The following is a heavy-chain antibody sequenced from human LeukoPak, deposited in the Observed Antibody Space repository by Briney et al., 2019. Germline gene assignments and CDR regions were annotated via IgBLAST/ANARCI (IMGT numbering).Heavy chain of an antibody. CDR1: GYTFTSYD. V-gene: IGHV1-8*03. J-gene: IGHJ4*02. CDR2: MNPNSGNT. Sequence: ASVKVSCKASGYTFTSYDINWVRQATGQGLEWMGWMNPNSGNTGYAQKFQGRVTITRNTSISTAYMELSSLRSEDTAVYYCARGRSIVATISFDYWGQGTLVTVSS. D-gene: IGHD5-12*01. CDR3: ARGRSIVATISFDY.